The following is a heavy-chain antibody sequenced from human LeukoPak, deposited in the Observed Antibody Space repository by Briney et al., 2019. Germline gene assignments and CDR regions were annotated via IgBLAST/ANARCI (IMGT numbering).Heavy chain of an antibody. D-gene: IGHD3-22*01. J-gene: IGHJ3*02. CDR1: GFTFSRYA. CDR2: ISGSGDTT. V-gene: IGHV3-23*01. CDR3: AKPHYYDSGGSYIAGAFDI. Sequence: GGSLRLSCAASGFTFSRYAMSWVRQAPGKGLEWVSVISGSGDTTYYAGSVKGRFTISRDNSKNTLYLQMNSLRAEDTAVYYCAKPHYYDSGGSYIAGAFDIWGQGTMVTVSS.